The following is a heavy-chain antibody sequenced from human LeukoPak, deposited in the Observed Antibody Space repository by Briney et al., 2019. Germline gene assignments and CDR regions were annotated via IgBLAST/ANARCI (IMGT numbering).Heavy chain of an antibody. D-gene: IGHD6-19*01. V-gene: IGHV4-34*01. Sequence: SETLSLTCAVYGGSFSGYYWSWTRQPPGKGLEWIGEINHSGSTNYNPSLKSRVTISVDTSKNQFSLKLSSVTAADTAVYYCASRWLVLREYYFDYWGQGTLVTVSS. CDR2: INHSGST. CDR1: GGSFSGYY. J-gene: IGHJ4*02. CDR3: ASRWLVLREYYFDY.